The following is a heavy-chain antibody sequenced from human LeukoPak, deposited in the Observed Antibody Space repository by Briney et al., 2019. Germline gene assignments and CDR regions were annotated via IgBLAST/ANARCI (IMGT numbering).Heavy chain of an antibody. CDR1: GGSFSGYY. J-gene: IGHJ4*02. CDR2: INHSGST. Sequence: PSETLSFTCAVYGGSFSGYYWSWIRQPPGKGLEWIGEINHSGSTNYNPSLKSRVTISVDTSKNQFSLELSSVTAADTAVYYCARGPNVYDSSGYYQRDYWGQGTLVTVSS. D-gene: IGHD3-22*01. CDR3: ARGPNVYDSSGYYQRDY. V-gene: IGHV4-34*01.